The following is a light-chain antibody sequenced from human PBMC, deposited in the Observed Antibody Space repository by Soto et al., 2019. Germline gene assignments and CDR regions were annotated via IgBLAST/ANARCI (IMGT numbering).Light chain of an antibody. Sequence: VMLTQSPGTLSLSPGERVTLSFRASQRVYSSYLAWYQQRPGQAPRLLFYDASIRATGIPDRFSGSGSVTDFSLTISRLEPEDFAVYYCHQYASSPWTFGQGTKV. J-gene: IGKJ1*01. CDR2: DAS. V-gene: IGKV3-20*01. CDR3: HQYASSPWT. CDR1: QRVYSSY.